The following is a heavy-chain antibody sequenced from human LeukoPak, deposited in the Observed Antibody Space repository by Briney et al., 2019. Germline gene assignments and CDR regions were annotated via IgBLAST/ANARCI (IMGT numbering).Heavy chain of an antibody. CDR3: CGGDYTAFDI. CDR1: GYTLNNLG. Sequence: ALVKVSCKTSGYTLNNLGNSWVRPAPRQGPEGIGWNSAYNGNTNYAQKLQGRVTMTTDTSTSTDYMELRSLRSDVTAVYYCCGGDYTAFDIWGQGTMVTVSS. D-gene: IGHD2-21*02. J-gene: IGHJ3*02. CDR2: NSAYNGNT. V-gene: IGHV1-18*01.